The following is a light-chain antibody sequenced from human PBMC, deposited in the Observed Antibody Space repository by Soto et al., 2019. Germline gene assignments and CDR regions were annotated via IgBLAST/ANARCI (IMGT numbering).Light chain of an antibody. V-gene: IGLV2-14*03. CDR2: DVS. CDR3: SSYTRAATYV. J-gene: IGLJ1*01. CDR1: ISDVGAYNY. Sequence: QSALTQPASMSGSPGQSITISCTGSISDVGAYNYDSWYQQYRPGEAPKLIIYDVSHRPAGVSTRFSGSKSGNTASLTISGLQTEDEADYYCSSYTRAATYVFGTGTKVTVL.